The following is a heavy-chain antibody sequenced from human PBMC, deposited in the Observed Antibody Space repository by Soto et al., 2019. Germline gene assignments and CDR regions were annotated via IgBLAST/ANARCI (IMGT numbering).Heavy chain of an antibody. J-gene: IGHJ4*02. V-gene: IGHV3-7*03. Sequence: PGGSLRLSCAASGFTFSSYWMSWVRQAPGKGLEWVANIKEDGSEKYYVDSVKGRFTVSRDNAKNSLYLHMNSLRAEDTAVYYCVRDNALIPGTFDYWGRGTLVTVSS. D-gene: IGHD3-16*01. CDR2: IKEDGSEK. CDR1: GFTFSSYW. CDR3: VRDNALIPGTFDY.